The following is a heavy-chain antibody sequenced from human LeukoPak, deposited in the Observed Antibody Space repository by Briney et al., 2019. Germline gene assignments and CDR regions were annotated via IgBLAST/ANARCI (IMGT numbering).Heavy chain of an antibody. CDR2: IGSAGDT. CDR3: ARTRTYYGSGNFDAFDI. Sequence: GGSLRLSCAASGFTFSSYDMHWVRQATGKGLEWVSAIGSAGDTYYPGSVKGRFTISRENAKNSLYLQMNSLRAGDTAVYYCARTRTYYGSGNFDAFDIWGQGTMVTVSS. D-gene: IGHD3-10*01. CDR1: GFTFSSYD. V-gene: IGHV3-13*01. J-gene: IGHJ3*02.